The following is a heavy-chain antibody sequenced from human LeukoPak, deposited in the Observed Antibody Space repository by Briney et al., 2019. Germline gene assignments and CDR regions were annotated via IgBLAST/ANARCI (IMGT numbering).Heavy chain of an antibody. Sequence: SETLSLTCTVSGGSISSYYWSWIRQPAGKGLEWIGRIYTSGSTNYNPSLKSRVTMSVDTPKNQFSLKLSSVTAADTAVYYCARDSSGYYLYSYYFDYWGQGTLVTVSS. D-gene: IGHD3-22*01. CDR3: ARDSSGYYLYSYYFDY. CDR2: IYTSGST. J-gene: IGHJ4*02. V-gene: IGHV4-4*07. CDR1: GGSISSYY.